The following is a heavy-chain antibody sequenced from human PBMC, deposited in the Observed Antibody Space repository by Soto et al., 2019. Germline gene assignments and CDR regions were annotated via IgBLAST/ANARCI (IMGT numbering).Heavy chain of an antibody. Sequence: SETLSLTCDVFGDSVNSDNYYWTWIRQPPGKDLEWIGNIYFSGSTYYNPSLNSRVTLSIDTSKNHFSLKLTSVTAADTAMYYCDRHRAVDGLDYWGQGTLVTVSS. CDR1: GDSVNSDNYY. D-gene: IGHD5-12*01. CDR3: DRHRAVDGLDY. V-gene: IGHV4-30-4*01. CDR2: IYFSGST. J-gene: IGHJ4*02.